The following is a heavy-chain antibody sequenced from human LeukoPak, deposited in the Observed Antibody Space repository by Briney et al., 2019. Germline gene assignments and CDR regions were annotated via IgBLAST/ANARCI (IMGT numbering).Heavy chain of an antibody. CDR1: GYTFTGYY. CDR3: ARDPPYSSSWYAPQTLLYYYYYYGMDA. Sequence: GASVKVSCKASGYTFTGYYMHWVRQAPGQGLEWMGWINPNSGGTNYAQKFQGRVTMTRDTSISTAYMELSRLRSDDTAVYYCARDPPYSSSWYAPQTLLYYYYYYGMDAWGQGTTVTVSS. CDR2: INPNSGGT. J-gene: IGHJ6*02. V-gene: IGHV1-2*02. D-gene: IGHD6-13*01.